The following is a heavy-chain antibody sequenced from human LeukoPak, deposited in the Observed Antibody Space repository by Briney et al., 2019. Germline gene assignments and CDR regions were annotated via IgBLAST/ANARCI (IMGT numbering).Heavy chain of an antibody. V-gene: IGHV1-46*01. D-gene: IGHD1-26*01. CDR2: INPSGSST. J-gene: IGHJ5*02. CDR3: ARDNSVGDTAWWFDP. CDR1: GYTFTSYY. Sequence: ASVKVSCKASGYTFTSYYTHWVRQAPGQGLEWMGLINPSGSSTSYAQKFQGRLSLTGDMSTSTDYMELSSLRSEDTAVYYCARDNSVGDTAWWFDPWGQGTLVTVSS.